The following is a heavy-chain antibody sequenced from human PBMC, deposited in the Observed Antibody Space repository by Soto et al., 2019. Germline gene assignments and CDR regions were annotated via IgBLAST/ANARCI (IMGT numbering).Heavy chain of an antibody. D-gene: IGHD3-22*01. V-gene: IGHV1-18*01. CDR3: ARVIGYYYHMDV. Sequence: ASVKVSCKASGYTFTTYDLSWVRQAPGRGLEWMGWISAYNGNTNYAQNLQGRVTMTTDTSTSTAYMELRSLRSDDTAVYYCARVIGYYYHMDVWGQGTTVTVSS. CDR1: GYTFTTYD. J-gene: IGHJ6*02. CDR2: ISAYNGNT.